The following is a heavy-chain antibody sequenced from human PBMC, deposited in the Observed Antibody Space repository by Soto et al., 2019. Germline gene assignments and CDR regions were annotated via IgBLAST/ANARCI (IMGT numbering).Heavy chain of an antibody. Sequence: PGGSLRLSCAASGFTFSSYGMHWVRQAPGKGLEWVAVISYDGSNKYYADSVKGRFTISRDNSKNTLYLQMNSLRAEDTAVYYCVKGGSSSWYYFDYWGQGTLVTVSS. CDR1: GFTFSSYG. D-gene: IGHD6-13*01. V-gene: IGHV3-30*18. J-gene: IGHJ4*02. CDR2: ISYDGSNK. CDR3: VKGGSSSWYYFDY.